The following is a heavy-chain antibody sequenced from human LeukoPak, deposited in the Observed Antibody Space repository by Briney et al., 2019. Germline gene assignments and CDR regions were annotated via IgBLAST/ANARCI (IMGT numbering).Heavy chain of an antibody. CDR3: ARDDFWSGSNDY. Sequence: GASVKVSCKASGYTFTGYYMHWVRQAPGQGLEWMGWINPNSGGTNYAQKFQGRVTMTRDTSISTAYMELSRLRSDDTAVYYCARDDFWSGSNDYWGQRTLVTVSS. D-gene: IGHD3-3*01. V-gene: IGHV1-2*02. CDR1: GYTFTGYY. J-gene: IGHJ4*02. CDR2: INPNSGGT.